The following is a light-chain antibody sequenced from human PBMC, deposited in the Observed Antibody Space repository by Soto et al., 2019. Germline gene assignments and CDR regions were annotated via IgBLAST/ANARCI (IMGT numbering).Light chain of an antibody. J-gene: IGKJ1*01. Sequence: EIVLTQSPGTLSLSPGERATLSCRASQSVSSSWLAWYQQKPGQAPRLLIYGASSRATGVPDRFSGSGSGTDFTLTITRLEPEDSAVFYCQQYGGTAWTFGQGTKVEIK. CDR2: GAS. V-gene: IGKV3-20*01. CDR3: QQYGGTAWT. CDR1: QSVSSSW.